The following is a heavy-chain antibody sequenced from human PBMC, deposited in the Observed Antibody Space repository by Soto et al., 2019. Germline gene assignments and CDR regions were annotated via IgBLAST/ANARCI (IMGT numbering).Heavy chain of an antibody. CDR3: ARGRYFDWLLSNWFDP. D-gene: IGHD3-9*01. CDR1: GYTFTSYD. CDR2: MNPNSGNT. Sequence: ASVKVSCKASGYTFTSYDINWVRQATGQGLEWMGWMNPNSGNTGYAQKFQGRVTMTRNTSISTAYMELSSLRSEDTAAYYCARGRYFDWLLSNWFDPWGQGTLVTVSS. J-gene: IGHJ5*02. V-gene: IGHV1-8*01.